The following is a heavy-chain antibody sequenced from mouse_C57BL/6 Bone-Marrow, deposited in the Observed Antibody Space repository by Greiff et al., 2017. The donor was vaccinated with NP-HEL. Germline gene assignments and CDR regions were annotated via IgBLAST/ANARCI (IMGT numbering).Heavy chain of an antibody. V-gene: IGHV8-8*01. J-gene: IGHJ2*01. CDR1: GFSLSTFGMG. D-gene: IGHD3-2*02. Sequence: QVTLKVSGPGILQPSQTLSLTCSFSGFSLSTFGMGVGWIRQPSGKGLEWLAHIWWDGDKYYNPALKSRLTISNETSKNQVFLKIANVDTADTATYYCARIKRLSFDYWGQGTTLTVSS. CDR2: IWWDGDK. CDR3: ARIKRLSFDY.